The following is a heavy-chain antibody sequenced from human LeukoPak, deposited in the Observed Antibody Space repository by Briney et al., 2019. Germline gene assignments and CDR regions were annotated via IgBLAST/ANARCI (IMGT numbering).Heavy chain of an antibody. J-gene: IGHJ3*02. CDR2: IRSSSSTI. V-gene: IGHV3-48*01. Sequence: GGSLRLSCEASGFTFSNYSMNWVRQAPGKGLEWVSYIRSSSSTIYYADSVKGRFTISRDNAKNSLYLQMNSLRAEDTAVYYCARATRNGFDIWGQGTMVTVSS. CDR1: GFTFSNYS. CDR3: ARATRNGFDI.